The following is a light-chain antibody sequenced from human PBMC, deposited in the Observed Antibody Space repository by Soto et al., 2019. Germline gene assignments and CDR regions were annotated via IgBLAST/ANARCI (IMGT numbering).Light chain of an antibody. CDR3: QSYDSSLSWFNWV. J-gene: IGLJ3*02. Sequence: QPVLTQPPSVSGAPGQRVTISCTGSSSNIGAGYDVHWYQQLPGTAPKLLIYGNSNRPSGVPDRFSGSKSGTSASLAITGLQAEDEADYYCQSYDSSLSWFNWVFGGGTKLTVL. V-gene: IGLV1-40*01. CDR1: SSNIGAGYD. CDR2: GNS.